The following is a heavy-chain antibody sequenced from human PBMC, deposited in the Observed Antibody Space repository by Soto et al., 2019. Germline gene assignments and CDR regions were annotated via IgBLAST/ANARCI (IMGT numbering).Heavy chain of an antibody. J-gene: IGHJ4*02. Sequence: QVQLQESGPGLVKPSGTLSLTCAVSGGSISSSNWWSWVRQPPGKGLEWIGEIYHSGSTNYNPSLRSRVTISIDKSKNQFSLKLGSVTAADTAVYYCARGSVAYSSSSYYLDYWGQGTLVTVSS. CDR3: ARGSVAYSSSSYYLDY. D-gene: IGHD6-13*01. CDR1: GGSISSSNW. V-gene: IGHV4-4*02. CDR2: IYHSGST.